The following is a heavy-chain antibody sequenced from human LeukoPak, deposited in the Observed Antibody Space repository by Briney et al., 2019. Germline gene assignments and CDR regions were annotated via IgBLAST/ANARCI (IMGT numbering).Heavy chain of an antibody. V-gene: IGHV3-23*01. D-gene: IGHD6-13*01. CDR3: AKDVDPYSSSWYYFDY. Sequence: EGSLRLSCAASGFTFSSYAMSWVRQAPGKGLEWVSAISGSGGSTYYADSVKGRFTISRDNSKNTLYLQMNSLRAEDTAVYYCAKDVDPYSSSWYYFDYWGQGTLVTVSS. CDR1: GFTFSSYA. CDR2: ISGSGGST. J-gene: IGHJ4*02.